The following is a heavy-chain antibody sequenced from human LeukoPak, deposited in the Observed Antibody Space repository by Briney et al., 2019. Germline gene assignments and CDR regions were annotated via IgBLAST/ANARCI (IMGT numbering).Heavy chain of an antibody. Sequence: GGSLRLSCAASGFTFSSYGMHWVRQAPGKGLEWVSGISWNSGTINYADSVRGRFTISRDNAKNSLYLQMNSLRPEDTALYYCARDAYSAGWHWFDPWGQGTLVTVSS. CDR1: GFTFSSYG. CDR2: ISWNSGTI. D-gene: IGHD6-19*01. J-gene: IGHJ5*02. CDR3: ARDAYSAGWHWFDP. V-gene: IGHV3-9*01.